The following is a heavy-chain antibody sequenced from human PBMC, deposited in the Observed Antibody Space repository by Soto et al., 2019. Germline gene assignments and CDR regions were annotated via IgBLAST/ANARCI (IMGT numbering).Heavy chain of an antibody. CDR2: ISSGGST. J-gene: IGHJ4*02. V-gene: IGHV3-66*01. Sequence: EVQLVESGGGLVQPGGSLRLSCAASGFTVSSNYMNWVRQAPGKGLEWVSLISSGGSTYYADSVKGRFTISRDTSKNTLYLQMNSLRAEDTAVYYCETSGSKPRFDSWGQGNLVTVSS. D-gene: IGHD1-26*01. CDR1: GFTVSSNY. CDR3: ETSGSKPRFDS.